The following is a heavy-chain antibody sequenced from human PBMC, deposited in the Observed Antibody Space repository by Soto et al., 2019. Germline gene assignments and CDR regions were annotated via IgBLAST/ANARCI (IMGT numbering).Heavy chain of an antibody. Sequence: QVQLVQSGAEVKEPGASVKFSCKASGYTFTSYGISWVRQAPGRGLDWMGLINAYNGNRNYAQKLQRRVTMNTTTSTSTAYRERRSLRSDDTAVFYCARVVPPLNPGGQGPLVTFSS. V-gene: IGHV1-18*01. CDR2: INAYNGNR. CDR3: ARVVPPLNP. J-gene: IGHJ4*02. CDR1: GYTFTSYG. D-gene: IGHD2-15*01.